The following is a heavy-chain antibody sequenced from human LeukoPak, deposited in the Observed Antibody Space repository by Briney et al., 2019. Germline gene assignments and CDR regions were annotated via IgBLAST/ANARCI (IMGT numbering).Heavy chain of an antibody. Sequence: PSETLSLTCTVSGGSITNSYWSWIRQSPGKGLEWIGYIHDVGTTNHNPSLKSRVTLSIDTSANQFSLTLRSVTTADTAVYYCATLPWCSGGHCYSHDYWGQGTLVTVSS. CDR1: GGSITNSY. CDR3: ATLPWCSGGHCYSHDY. V-gene: IGHV4-59*01. J-gene: IGHJ4*02. D-gene: IGHD2-15*01. CDR2: IHDVGTT.